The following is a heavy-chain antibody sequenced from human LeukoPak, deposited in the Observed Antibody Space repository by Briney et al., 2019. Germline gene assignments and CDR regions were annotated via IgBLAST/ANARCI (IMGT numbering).Heavy chain of an antibody. CDR2: IYTSGST. V-gene: IGHV4-4*07. CDR3: ARENQHDPNYDFWSGYAFADPSVEG. CDR1: GGSISSYY. Sequence: SETLSLTCTVSGGSISSYYWSWIRQPAGKGLEWIGRIYTSGSTNYNPSLKSRVTMSVDTSKNQFSLKLSSVTAADTAVYYCARENQHDPNYDFWSGYAFADPSVEGWGQGTLVTVSS. D-gene: IGHD3-3*01. J-gene: IGHJ4*02.